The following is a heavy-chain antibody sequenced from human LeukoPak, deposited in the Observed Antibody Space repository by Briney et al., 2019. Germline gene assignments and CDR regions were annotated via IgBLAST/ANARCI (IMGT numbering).Heavy chain of an antibody. J-gene: IGHJ6*03. Sequence: ASVKVSCKAFGYTFSDYYMHWVRQAPGQGLEWMGRINPNSGGTNYAQKFQGRVTMITDTSITTAYMELSRLRSGDMAVYYCARDADSSGWYEDRYFYYMDVWGKGTTVTVSS. V-gene: IGHV1-2*06. D-gene: IGHD6-19*01. CDR2: INPNSGGT. CDR1: GYTFSDYY. CDR3: ARDADSSGWYEDRYFYYMDV.